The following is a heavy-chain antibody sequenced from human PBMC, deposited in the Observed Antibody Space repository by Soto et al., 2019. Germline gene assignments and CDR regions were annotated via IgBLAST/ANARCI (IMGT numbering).Heavy chain of an antibody. Sequence: GGSLRLSCAASGFTFSSYWMSWVRQAPGKGLEWVANIKQDGSEKYYVDSVKGRLTISRDNAKNSLYLQMNSLRAEDTAVYYCAHSGSSGYYYYGMDVWGQGTTVTVSS. CDR2: IKQDGSEK. D-gene: IGHD3-22*01. CDR1: GFTFSSYW. V-gene: IGHV3-7*03. CDR3: AHSGSSGYYYYGMDV. J-gene: IGHJ6*02.